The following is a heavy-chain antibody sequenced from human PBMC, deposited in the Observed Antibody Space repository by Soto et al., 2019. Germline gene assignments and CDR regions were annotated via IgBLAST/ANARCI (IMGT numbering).Heavy chain of an antibody. CDR2: IDNSGDGS. Sequence: GGSLRLSCAASGFIFRNHVLNWVRQAPGKGLGWVSAIDNSGDGSFYADSVKGRFIISRDNSKDTVFLHMNNLRLEDTAFYYCAKIPSRGMIFGAGSWGQGTLVTVSS. CDR3: AKIPSRGMIFGAGS. CDR1: GFIFRNHV. V-gene: IGHV3-23*05. D-gene: IGHD3-3*01. J-gene: IGHJ5*02.